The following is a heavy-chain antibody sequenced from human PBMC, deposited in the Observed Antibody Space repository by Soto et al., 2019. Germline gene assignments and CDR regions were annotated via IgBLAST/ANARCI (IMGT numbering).Heavy chain of an antibody. CDR3: ARAYDILTGYYSPAGY. D-gene: IGHD3-9*01. Sequence: ASVKVSCKASGYTFTSYYMHWVRQAPGQGLEWMGIINPSGGSTSYAQKFQGRVTMTRDTSTSTVYMELSSLRSEDTAVYYCARAYDILTGYYSPAGYWGQGTLVTVSS. V-gene: IGHV1-46*01. CDR2: INPSGGST. J-gene: IGHJ4*02. CDR1: GYTFTSYY.